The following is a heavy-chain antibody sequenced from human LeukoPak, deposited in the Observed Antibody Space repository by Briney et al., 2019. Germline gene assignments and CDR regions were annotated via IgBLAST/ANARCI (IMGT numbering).Heavy chain of an antibody. Sequence: GGSLRLSCAASGFTFSTYWMNWVRQAPGKGLEWVANIKQDGSEKYYVDSVKGRFTLSRDSAKNSLYLQMNSLRAEDTAVYYCATSRTFDYWGQGTLVTVSS. CDR1: GFTFSTYW. J-gene: IGHJ4*02. CDR2: IKQDGSEK. CDR3: ATSRTFDY. V-gene: IGHV3-7*01.